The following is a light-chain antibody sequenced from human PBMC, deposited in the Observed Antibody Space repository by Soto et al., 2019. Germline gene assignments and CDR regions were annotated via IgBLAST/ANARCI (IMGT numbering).Light chain of an antibody. CDR3: QQYGSSPWT. CDR1: QTVTSSH. V-gene: IGKV3-20*01. CDR2: GAS. Sequence: IGLTQSPCTLSLSPGERATLSCRASQTVTSSHLAWFQQKPGQAPRLLIYGASSRATGIPDRFSGSGSGTDFTLTISRLEPEDFAVYYCQQYGSSPWTFGQGTKVDI. J-gene: IGKJ1*01.